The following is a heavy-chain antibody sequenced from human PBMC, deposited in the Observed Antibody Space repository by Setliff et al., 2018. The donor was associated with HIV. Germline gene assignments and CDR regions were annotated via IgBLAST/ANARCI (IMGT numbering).Heavy chain of an antibody. D-gene: IGHD5-18*01. Sequence: ASVKVSCKSSGYTFSNYALHCVRQAPGQRLEWMGWINTANANTKYSQKFQGRVTITRDTSASTAYMELSSLRSEDTTVYFCARDMQDNNSFGPNSNLGYWGQGTQVTVSS. V-gene: IGHV1-3*04. CDR1: GYTFSNYA. CDR2: INTANANT. CDR3: ARDMQDNNSFGPNSNLGY. J-gene: IGHJ4*02.